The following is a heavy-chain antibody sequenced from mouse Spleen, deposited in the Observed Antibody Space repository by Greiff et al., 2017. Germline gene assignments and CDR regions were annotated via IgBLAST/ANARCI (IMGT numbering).Heavy chain of an antibody. V-gene: IGHV1-26*01. J-gene: IGHJ3*01. CDR1: GYTFTDYY. CDR3: ARSDDGYYSGFAY. CDR2: INPNNGGT. D-gene: IGHD2-3*01. Sequence: VQLQQSGPELVKPGASVKISCKASGYTFTDYYMNWVKQSHGKSLEWIGDINPNNGGTSYNQKFKGKATLTVDKSSSTAYMELRSLTSEDSAVYYCARSDDGYYSGFAYWGQGTLVTVSA.